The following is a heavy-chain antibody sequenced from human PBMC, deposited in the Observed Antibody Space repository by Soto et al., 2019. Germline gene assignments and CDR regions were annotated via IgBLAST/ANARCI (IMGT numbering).Heavy chain of an antibody. Sequence: GGSMRLSCAASGFTFSSYGMHWVRQAPGKGLEWVAVIWYDGSNKYYADSVKGRFTISRDNSKNTLYLQMNSLRAEDTAVYYCARGRPSTSWPYYYYGMDVWGQGTTVPVSS. V-gene: IGHV3-33*01. D-gene: IGHD2-2*01. CDR2: IWYDGSNK. CDR1: GFTFSSYG. J-gene: IGHJ6*02. CDR3: ARGRPSTSWPYYYYGMDV.